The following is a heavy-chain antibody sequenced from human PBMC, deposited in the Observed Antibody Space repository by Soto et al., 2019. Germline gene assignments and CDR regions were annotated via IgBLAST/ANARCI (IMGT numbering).Heavy chain of an antibody. CDR3: ARLLLGGIALTRYFDL. D-gene: IGHD3-16*01. V-gene: IGHV4-39*01. Sequence: QLQLQESGPGLVKPSETLSLTCTVSGGSISSSSYYWGWIRQPPGKGLEWIGSIYYSGSTYYNPSLKSRVTISVDTSKNQFSLKLSSVTAADTAVYYCARLLLGGIALTRYFDLWGPGTLVTVSS. CDR1: GGSISSSSYY. CDR2: IYYSGST. J-gene: IGHJ2*01.